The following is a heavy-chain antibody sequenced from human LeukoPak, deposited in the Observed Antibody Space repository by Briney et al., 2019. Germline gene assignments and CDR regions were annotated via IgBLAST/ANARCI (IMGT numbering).Heavy chain of an antibody. CDR3: ARSSLVVVVAATPRFDY. J-gene: IGHJ4*02. Sequence: SETLSLTCAVYGGSFSGYYWSWIRQPPGKGLEWSGEINHSGSTNYNPSLKSRVTISVDTSKNQFSLKLSSVTAADTAVYYCARSSLVVVVAATPRFDYWGQGTLVTVSS. CDR2: INHSGST. V-gene: IGHV4-34*01. CDR1: GGSFSGYY. D-gene: IGHD2-15*01.